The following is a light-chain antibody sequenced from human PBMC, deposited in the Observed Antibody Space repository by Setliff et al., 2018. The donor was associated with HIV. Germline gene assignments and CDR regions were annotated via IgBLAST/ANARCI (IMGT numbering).Light chain of an antibody. CDR1: SSDVNGYNY. J-gene: IGLJ1*01. CDR3: SSYTSSSTPYV. CDR2: EVS. Sequence: QSALTQSASVSGSPGQSITISCTGTSSDVNGYNYVSWYQQHPGKAPKLMIYEVSNRPSGVSNRFSGSKSGNTAPLTISGLQAEDGADYYCSSYTSSSTPYVFGTGTKVTVL. V-gene: IGLV2-14*01.